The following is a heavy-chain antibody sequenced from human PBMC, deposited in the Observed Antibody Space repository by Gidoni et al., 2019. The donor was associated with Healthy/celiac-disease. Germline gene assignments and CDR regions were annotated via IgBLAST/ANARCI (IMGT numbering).Heavy chain of an antibody. V-gene: IGHV3-7*01. CDR1: GFTFRRYW. D-gene: IGHD3-3*01. CDR3: ARDSGYDFWSGYIPLDAFDI. Sequence: EVQLVESGGGLVQPGGSLRLSCEASGFTFRRYWMSWVRQASGKGLVWVANIKQDGSEKYYVDSVKGRFTISRDNAKNSLYLQMNSLRAEDTAVYYCARDSGYDFWSGYIPLDAFDIWGQGTMVTVSS. J-gene: IGHJ3*02. CDR2: IKQDGSEK.